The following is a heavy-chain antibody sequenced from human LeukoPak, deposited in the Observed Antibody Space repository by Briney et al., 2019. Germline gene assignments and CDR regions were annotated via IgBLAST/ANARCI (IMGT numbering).Heavy chain of an antibody. J-gene: IGHJ4*02. CDR3: SKVPYSGTYYFDC. D-gene: IGHD1-26*01. Sequence: PGGSLRLSCAASGFTFSSYVMSWVRQAPGKGLEWVSVISGSGGSTYYADSVKGRFTISRDNSKNTLYLQMNSLRAEDTAVYYCSKVPYSGTYYFDCWGQGTLVTVSP. CDR1: GFTFSSYV. CDR2: ISGSGGST. V-gene: IGHV3-23*01.